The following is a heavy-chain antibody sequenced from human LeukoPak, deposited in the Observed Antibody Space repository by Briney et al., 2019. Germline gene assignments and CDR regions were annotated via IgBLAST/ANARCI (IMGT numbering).Heavy chain of an antibody. D-gene: IGHD4-17*01. J-gene: IGHJ4*02. Sequence: GGSLRLSCAASGFTFSSYSMNWVRQAPGKGLEWVSSISSSSSYIYYADSVKGRFTSSRDNANNLLFLLMSRRGADATAECYGARDGVYGDYAPDYWGQGTLVTVSS. V-gene: IGHV3-21*01. CDR3: ARDGVYGDYAPDY. CDR1: GFTFSSYS. CDR2: ISSSSSYI.